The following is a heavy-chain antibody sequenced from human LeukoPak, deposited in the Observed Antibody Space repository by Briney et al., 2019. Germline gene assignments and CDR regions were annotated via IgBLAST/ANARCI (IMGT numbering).Heavy chain of an antibody. CDR2: IYHTGPT. CDR3: ARVLIWFGQLQNWFDP. CDR1: GGSMTNNTLY. J-gene: IGHJ5*02. V-gene: IGHV4-39*07. Sequence: KSSETLSLTCTVSGGSMTNNTLYWGWIRQPPGKGLEWIGSIYHTGPTYYNPSLKSRVTMSVDTSKNQFSLKLSSVTAADTAVYYCARVLIWFGQLQNWFDPWGPGTLVTVSS. D-gene: IGHD3-10*01.